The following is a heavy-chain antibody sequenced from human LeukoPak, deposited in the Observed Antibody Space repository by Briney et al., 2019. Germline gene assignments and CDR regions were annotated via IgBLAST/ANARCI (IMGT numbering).Heavy chain of an antibody. Sequence: ASVKVSCKASGYTFTGYYMHWVRQAPGQGLEWMGWINPNSGGTNYAQKFQGRVTMTRDTSISTAYMELSRLRSDDTAVYYCARGAPRIVVVPAARGSWFGPWGQGTLATVSS. J-gene: IGHJ5*02. CDR2: INPNSGGT. CDR1: GYTFTGYY. V-gene: IGHV1-2*02. CDR3: ARGAPRIVVVPAARGSWFGP. D-gene: IGHD2-2*01.